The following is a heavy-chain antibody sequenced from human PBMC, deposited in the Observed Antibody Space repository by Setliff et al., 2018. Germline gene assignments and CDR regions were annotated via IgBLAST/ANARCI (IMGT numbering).Heavy chain of an antibody. Sequence: PGGSLRLSCAASGFTFNTYWMHWVRQAPGKGLVWFSHINSDGSGTSYADSVKGRFTISRGNAKNTLYLQMNSLRAEDTAVFYCVAVRWNYPTVWGQGTLVTVSS. CDR1: GFTFNTYW. D-gene: IGHD1-7*01. V-gene: IGHV3-74*01. CDR2: INSDGSGT. J-gene: IGHJ4*02. CDR3: VAVRWNYPTV.